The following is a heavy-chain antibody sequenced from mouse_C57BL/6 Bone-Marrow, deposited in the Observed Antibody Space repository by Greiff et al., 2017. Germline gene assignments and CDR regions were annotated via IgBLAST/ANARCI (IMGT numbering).Heavy chain of an antibody. V-gene: IGHV2-2*01. CDR1: GFSLTSYG. Sequence: VQRVESGPGLVQPSQSLSITCTVSGFSLTSYGVHWVRQSPGKGLEWLGVIWSGGSTDYNAAFKSKLSISKDNSKSQVFFNMNSLHADDTAIYYCARNPPLLSYFDYWGQGTTLTVSS. J-gene: IGHJ2*01. D-gene: IGHD2-10*01. CDR3: ARNPPLLSYFDY. CDR2: IWSGGST.